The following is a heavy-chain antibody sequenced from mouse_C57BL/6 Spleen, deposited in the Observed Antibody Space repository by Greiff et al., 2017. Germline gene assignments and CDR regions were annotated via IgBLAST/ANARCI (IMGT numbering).Heavy chain of an antibody. Sequence: VQLQQSGPVLVKPGASVKMSCKASGYTFTDYYMNWVKQSHGKSLEWIGVINPYNGGTSYNQKFKGKATLTVDKSSSTAYMELNSLTSEDSAVYYCARRDRGDAMDYWGQGTSVTVSS. CDR2: INPYNGGT. CDR1: GYTFTDYY. V-gene: IGHV1-19*01. J-gene: IGHJ4*01. CDR3: ARRDRGDAMDY. D-gene: IGHD2-14*01.